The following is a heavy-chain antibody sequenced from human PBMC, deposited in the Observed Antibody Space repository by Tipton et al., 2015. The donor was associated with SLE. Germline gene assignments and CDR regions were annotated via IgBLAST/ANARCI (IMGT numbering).Heavy chain of an antibody. CDR2: IKQDGSEK. CDR1: GFTFSSYW. J-gene: IGHJ1*01. CDR3: AKDPGSGYFQH. V-gene: IGHV3-7*04. Sequence: GSLRLSCAASGFTFSSYWMSWVRQAPGKGLEWVANIKQDGSEKYYVDSVKGRFTISRDNAKNSLYLQMNSLRAEDTAVYYCAKDPGSGYFQHWGQGTLVTVSS. D-gene: IGHD3-10*01.